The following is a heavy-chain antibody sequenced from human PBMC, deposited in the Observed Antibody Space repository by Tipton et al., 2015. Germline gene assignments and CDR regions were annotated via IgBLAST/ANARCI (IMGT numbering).Heavy chain of an antibody. V-gene: IGHV4-34*01. Sequence: TLSLTCAVYGGSLSGYYWSWVRQPPGKGLEWIGEIYHVGSTNYNPSLKSRVTISVDTSKTQFSLKMSSVTASDTAVYYCARARGRHGGLFDSWGQGTLVTVSS. D-gene: IGHD4-23*01. CDR3: ARARGRHGGLFDS. CDR1: GGSLSGYY. CDR2: IYHVGST. J-gene: IGHJ4*02.